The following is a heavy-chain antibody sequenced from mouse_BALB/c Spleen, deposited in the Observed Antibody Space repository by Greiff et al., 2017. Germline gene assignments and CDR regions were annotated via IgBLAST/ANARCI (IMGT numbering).Heavy chain of an antibody. D-gene: IGHD2-3*01. CDR3: ARYYDGYYAMDY. V-gene: IGHV1-31*01. CDR2: INPYNGAT. Sequence: VQLQQSGPELVKPGASVKLSCKASGYSFTGYYMHWVKQSHVKSLEWIGRINPYNGATSYNQNFKDKASLTVDKSSSTAYMELHSLTSEDSAVYYCARYYDGYYAMDYWGQGTSVTVSS. J-gene: IGHJ4*01. CDR1: GYSFTGYY.